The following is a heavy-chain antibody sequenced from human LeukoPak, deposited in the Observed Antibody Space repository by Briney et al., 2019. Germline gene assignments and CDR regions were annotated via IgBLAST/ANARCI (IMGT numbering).Heavy chain of an antibody. CDR2: ISSSSSYI. V-gene: IGHV3-21*01. CDR1: GFTFSSYS. D-gene: IGHD6-13*01. J-gene: IGHJ5*02. Sequence: GGSLRLSCAASGFTFSSYSMNWVRQAPGKGLEWVSSISSSSSYIYYADSVKGRFTISRDNAKNSLYLQMNSLRAEDTAVYYCARDRIAAAGISDNWFDPWGQGTLVTVSS. CDR3: ARDRIAAAGISDNWFDP.